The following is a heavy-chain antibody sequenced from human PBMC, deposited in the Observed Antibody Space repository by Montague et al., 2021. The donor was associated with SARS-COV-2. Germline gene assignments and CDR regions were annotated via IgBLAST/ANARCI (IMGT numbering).Heavy chain of an antibody. D-gene: IGHD4-23*01. CDR3: ARWDPQTLTLIGLRGKSASDY. Sequence: SETLSLTCAVYGGSFSGYYWTWIRQSPGKGLEWIAEINHSGTTNYNFSPSLRSRVSISAATSKSPFSLKSSSVTAAATGVYYCARWDPQTLTLIGLRGKSASDYWGQGTLVTVSS. J-gene: IGHJ4*02. CDR1: GGSFSGYY. CDR2: INHSGTT. V-gene: IGHV4-34*01.